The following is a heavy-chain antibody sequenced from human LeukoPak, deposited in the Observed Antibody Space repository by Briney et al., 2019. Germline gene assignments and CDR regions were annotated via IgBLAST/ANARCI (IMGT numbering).Heavy chain of an antibody. CDR3: ARVAVTTSDWYYYYGMDV. CDR2: IYYSGST. CDR1: GGSISSGTYY. V-gene: IGHV4-61*01. Sequence: PSETLSLTCTVSGGSISSGTYYWSWIRQPPGKGLEWIAYIYYSGSTNYNPSLKSRVTISVDTSKNQFSLKLSSVTAADTAVYYCARVAVTTSDWYYYYGMDVWGQGTTVTVSS. D-gene: IGHD4-17*01. J-gene: IGHJ6*02.